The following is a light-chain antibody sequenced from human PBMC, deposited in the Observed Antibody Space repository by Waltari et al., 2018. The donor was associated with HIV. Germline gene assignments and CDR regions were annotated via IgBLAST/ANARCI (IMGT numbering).Light chain of an antibody. CDR2: SAS. CDR1: EDIRTF. Sequence: DIQMNQSPSSLSASVGARVTITCRESEDIRTFLAWYQQKSGKVPKLLIYSASTLQSGVTSRFSGGGSGTDFSLTINNLQPEDAGTYYCQKYNSAPRTFGRGTIVEI. V-gene: IGKV1-27*01. J-gene: IGKJ2*01. CDR3: QKYNSAPRT.